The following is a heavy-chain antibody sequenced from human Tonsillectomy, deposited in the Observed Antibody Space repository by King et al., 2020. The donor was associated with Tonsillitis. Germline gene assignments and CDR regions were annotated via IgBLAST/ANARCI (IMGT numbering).Heavy chain of an antibody. CDR2: IIPLFGRA. D-gene: IGHD5-18*01. CDR3: ARGYSYGSLDY. J-gene: IGHJ4*02. CDR1: GGTFSNYA. V-gene: IGHV1-69*01. Sequence: QVQLVESGAEVKKPGSSVKVSCTASGGTFSNYAINWVRQAPGHGLEWMGEIIPLFGRAIYAQKSQGRVTLTAHESTSTAYMELSSLGSDDTAVYYCARGYSYGSLDYWGQGTLVTVSS.